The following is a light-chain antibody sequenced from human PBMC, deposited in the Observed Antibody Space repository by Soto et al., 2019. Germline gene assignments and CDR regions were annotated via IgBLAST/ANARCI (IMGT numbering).Light chain of an antibody. Sequence: EIVLTQSPGTLSLSPGERATLSCRASQSVSATYLAWYQQKPGQAPRLLIYGASNSANGIPDRFTGSGSGTDFTLPISRREPEDFAVYFCQQYVSSPVYTFGQGTKLEIK. CDR1: QSVSATY. CDR3: QQYVSSPVYT. J-gene: IGKJ2*01. V-gene: IGKV3-20*01. CDR2: GAS.